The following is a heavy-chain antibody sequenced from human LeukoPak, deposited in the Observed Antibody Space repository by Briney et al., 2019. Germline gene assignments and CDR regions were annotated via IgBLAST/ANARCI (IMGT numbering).Heavy chain of an antibody. CDR2: IYYSGST. J-gene: IGHJ4*02. D-gene: IGHD3-16*02. V-gene: IGHV4-59*01. CDR3: ARTLRLGELSLFY. CDR1: GGSISSYY. Sequence: SETLSLTCTVSGGSISSYYWSWIRQPPGKGLERIGYIYYSGSTNYNPSLKSRVTISVDTSKNQFSLKLSSVTAADTAVYYCARTLRLGELSLFYWGQGTLVTVSS.